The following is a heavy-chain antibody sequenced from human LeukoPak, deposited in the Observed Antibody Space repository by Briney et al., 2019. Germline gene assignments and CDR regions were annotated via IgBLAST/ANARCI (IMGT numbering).Heavy chain of an antibody. V-gene: IGHV3-74*01. CDR3: ARGVHYGSDY. CDR2: INSDGSTT. D-gene: IGHD4-17*01. J-gene: IGHJ4*02. Sequence: GGSLRLSCAGSGFTFSTYFMRWVRHAPGKGLVWVSRINSDGSTTNHADSVKGGFTISRDNAKNPLYLQMDSLSAEDTAVYFCARGVHYGSDYWGQGTLVTVSS. CDR1: GFTFSTYF.